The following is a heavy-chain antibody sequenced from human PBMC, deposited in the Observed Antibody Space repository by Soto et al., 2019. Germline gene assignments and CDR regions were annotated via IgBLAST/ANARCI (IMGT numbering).Heavy chain of an antibody. D-gene: IGHD3-22*01. V-gene: IGHV3-23*01. J-gene: IGHJ4*02. CDR2: ISASGGST. Sequence: GGSLRLSCAASGFTFSSYSMSWVRQAPGKGLEWVSAISASGGSTYYADSVKGRFTISRDNSKNTLYLQMNSLRVEDTAVYYCAKDGGYAYYDSSGYYFCYWGQGTLVTVSS. CDR1: GFTFSSYS. CDR3: AKDGGYAYYDSSGYYFCY.